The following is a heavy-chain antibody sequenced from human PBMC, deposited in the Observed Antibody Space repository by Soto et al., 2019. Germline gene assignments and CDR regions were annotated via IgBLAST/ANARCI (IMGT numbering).Heavy chain of an antibody. D-gene: IGHD3-22*01. CDR1: GYTFTSYY. CDR2: INPTGGSA. CDR3: ARGARNPYYYDSSGLYYFDY. J-gene: IGHJ4*02. V-gene: IGHV1-46*01. Sequence: QVQLVQSRAEVKKPGASVKVSCKASGYTFTSYYLHWVRQAPGQGLEWMGVINPTGGSASYAQKFQGRVTMTRDTSTSTVYMELSSLRSEDTAVYYCARGARNPYYYDSSGLYYFDYWGQGTLVTVSS.